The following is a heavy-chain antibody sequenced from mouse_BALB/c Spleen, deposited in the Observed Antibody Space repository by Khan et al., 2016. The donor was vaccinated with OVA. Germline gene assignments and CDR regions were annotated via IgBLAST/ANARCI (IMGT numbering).Heavy chain of an antibody. CDR2: ISYSGVT. CDR1: GYSITSGYA. Sequence: EVQLVESGPGLVKPSQSLSLTCTVTGYSITSGYAWNWIRQFSGNKLEWMGYISYSGVTSYTPSLKSRISITRDTSKNQFFLQLNSVTTEDTATYYYARGNYCGYYVDYWGQGTTLTVSS. J-gene: IGHJ2*01. CDR3: ARGNYCGYYVDY. D-gene: IGHD1-1*01. V-gene: IGHV3-2*02.